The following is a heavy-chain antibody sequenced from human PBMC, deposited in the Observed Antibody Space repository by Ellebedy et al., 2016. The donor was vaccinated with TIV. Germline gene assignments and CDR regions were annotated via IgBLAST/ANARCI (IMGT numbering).Heavy chain of an antibody. CDR1: GFTFRSYW. CDR2: INSDGSST. D-gene: IGHD3-22*01. J-gene: IGHJ4*02. Sequence: GGSLRLXXVVSGFTFRSYWMHWVRQAPGKGLVWVSRINSDGSSTNYADSVKGRFTISRDNAKNTLYPQMNSLRAEDTALYHCARAAEYYDGSAYYPHYFDYWGQGILVTVSA. V-gene: IGHV3-74*01. CDR3: ARAAEYYDGSAYYPHYFDY.